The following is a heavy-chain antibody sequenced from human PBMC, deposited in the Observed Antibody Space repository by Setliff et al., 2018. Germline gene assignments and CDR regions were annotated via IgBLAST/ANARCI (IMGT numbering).Heavy chain of an antibody. Sequence: SETLSLTCTVSGGSISSYYWSWIRQSAGKGLEWIGYIYTSGSTNYNPSLKSRVTISLDTSKNQFSLKLSFVTAADTAVYYCARERSYYSDSSGFYYEGRHFDYWGQGTLVTVSS. J-gene: IGHJ4*02. V-gene: IGHV4-4*08. CDR2: IYTSGST. D-gene: IGHD3-22*01. CDR1: GGSISSYY. CDR3: ARERSYYSDSSGFYYEGRHFDY.